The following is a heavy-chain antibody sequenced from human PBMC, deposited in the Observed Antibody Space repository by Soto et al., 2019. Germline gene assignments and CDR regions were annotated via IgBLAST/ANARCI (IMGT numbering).Heavy chain of an antibody. V-gene: IGHV1-46*01. CDR1: GYTFTSYY. CDR2: INPSGGST. CDR3: ARDQRQLVREAAFDI. Sequence: ASVKVSCKASGYTFTSYYMHWVRQAPGQGLEWMGIINPSGGSTSYAQKFQGRVTMTRDTSTSTVYMELSSLRSEDTAVYYCARDQRQLVREAAFDIWGQGTMVTVSS. D-gene: IGHD6-13*01. J-gene: IGHJ3*02.